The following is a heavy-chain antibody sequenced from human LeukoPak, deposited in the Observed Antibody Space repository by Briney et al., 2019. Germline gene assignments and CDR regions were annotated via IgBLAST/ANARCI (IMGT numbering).Heavy chain of an antibody. CDR3: ARSGEWNYDFWSAQLGDAFDI. Sequence: SETLSLTCADYGGSFSGYYWSWIRQPPGKGLEWIGEINHSGSTNYNPSLKSRVTISVDTSKNQFSLKLSSVTAADTAVYYCARSGEWNYDFWSAQLGDAFDIWGQGTMVTVSS. J-gene: IGHJ3*02. V-gene: IGHV4-34*01. D-gene: IGHD3-3*01. CDR2: INHSGST. CDR1: GGSFSGYY.